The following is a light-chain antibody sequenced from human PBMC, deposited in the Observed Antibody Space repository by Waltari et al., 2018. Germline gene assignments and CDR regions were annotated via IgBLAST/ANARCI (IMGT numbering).Light chain of an antibody. CDR2: WAS. Sequence: DIVMTQSPDSLAVSLGERATINCKSSQRGLHSSNNKNYLAWYQQKPGQPPNLLIYWASTRESGVPDRFSGSGSGTDFTLTISSLQAEDVAVYYCQQYFSAPWTFGQGTKVEIK. V-gene: IGKV4-1*01. CDR3: QQYFSAPWT. CDR1: QRGLHSSNNKNY. J-gene: IGKJ1*01.